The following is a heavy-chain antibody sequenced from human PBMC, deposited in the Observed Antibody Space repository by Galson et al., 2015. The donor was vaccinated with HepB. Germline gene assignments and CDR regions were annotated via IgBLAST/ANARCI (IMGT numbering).Heavy chain of an antibody. CDR1: GFTFSDYW. CDR3: ARGYYGSGSPPGFEY. Sequence: SLRLSCAASGFTFSDYWMHWVRQAPGKGLVWVSRINHDGTSTVYADSVKGRFTISRDNAKNTLYLQMNSLRAEDTAVYYCARGYYGSGSPPGFEYWGQGTLVTVSS. D-gene: IGHD3-10*01. V-gene: IGHV3-74*01. J-gene: IGHJ4*02. CDR2: INHDGTST.